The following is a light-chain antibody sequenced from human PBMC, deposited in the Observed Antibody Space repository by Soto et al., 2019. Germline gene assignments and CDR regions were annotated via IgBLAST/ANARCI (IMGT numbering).Light chain of an antibody. CDR3: QQRSNWPPT. J-gene: IGKJ1*01. CDR1: QSVSSY. Sequence: EIVLTQSPATLSLSPGERATPSCRASQSVSSYLGWYQQKPGQAPRLLIYDASNRATGIPARFSGSGSGTDFTLTISSLEPEDFALYYCQQRSNWPPTFGQGTKVEVK. V-gene: IGKV3-11*01. CDR2: DAS.